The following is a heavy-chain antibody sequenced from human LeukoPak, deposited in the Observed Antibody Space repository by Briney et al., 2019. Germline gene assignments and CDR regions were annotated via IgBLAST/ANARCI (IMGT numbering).Heavy chain of an antibody. CDR2: IYNDWSP. CDR1: GGSISSGGYY. V-gene: IGHV4-31*03. J-gene: IGHJ4*02. D-gene: IGHD3/OR15-3a*01. Sequence: PSQTLSLTCTVSGGSISSGGYYWNWIRQYAGKGLEWIGYIYNDWSPPYNPTLKSRVSISVDTSKNQLSLNLTSVTAADTAVYYCARGGLTHSFGYWGQGALVTVSS. CDR3: ARGGLTHSFGY.